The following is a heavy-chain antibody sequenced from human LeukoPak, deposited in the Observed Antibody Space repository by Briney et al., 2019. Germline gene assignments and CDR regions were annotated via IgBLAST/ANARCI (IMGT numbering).Heavy chain of an antibody. J-gene: IGHJ4*02. CDR1: GFTFSSYG. CDR3: AKPKDNSLYCFDY. V-gene: IGHV3-30*18. CDR2: ISYDGSTI. Sequence: GGSLRLSCAASGFTFSSYGIPWVRQAPSRGLELVAVISYDGSTIYYADSVKGRFTISRDNSKNTLYLQMSSLRAEDTAVYYCAKPKDNSLYCFDYWGQGTLVTVSS. D-gene: IGHD1-20*01.